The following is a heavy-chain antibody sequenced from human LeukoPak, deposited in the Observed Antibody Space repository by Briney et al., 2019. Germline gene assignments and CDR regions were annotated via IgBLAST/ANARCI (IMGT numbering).Heavy chain of an antibody. J-gene: IGHJ6*02. V-gene: IGHV4-31*03. Sequence: SETLSLTCTVSGGSISSGGYYWSWIRQHPGKGLEWIGYIYYSGSTYYNPSLKSRVTISVDTSKNQFSLKLSSVTAADTAVYYCARALSSVGYCSSTSCYAAGRYYYGMDVWGQGTTVTVSS. CDR1: GGSISSGGYY. CDR2: IYYSGST. D-gene: IGHD2-2*01. CDR3: ARALSSVGYCSSTSCYAAGRYYYGMDV.